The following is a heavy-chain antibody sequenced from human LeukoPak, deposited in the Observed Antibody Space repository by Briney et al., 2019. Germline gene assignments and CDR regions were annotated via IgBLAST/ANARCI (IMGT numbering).Heavy chain of an antibody. CDR2: IHKDGTES. CDR3: ARVGTWELQRVFDY. D-gene: IGHD1-26*01. Sequence: PGGSLRLSCAASGFTFTDYWMTWVRQVPGKGLEGVTNIHKDGTESYYVDSVKGRFDISSDNATKSVYLQLSSLRVDDTAVYCCARVGTWELQRVFDYWGQGTLVTVSS. J-gene: IGHJ4*02. CDR1: GFTFTDYW. V-gene: IGHV3-7*01.